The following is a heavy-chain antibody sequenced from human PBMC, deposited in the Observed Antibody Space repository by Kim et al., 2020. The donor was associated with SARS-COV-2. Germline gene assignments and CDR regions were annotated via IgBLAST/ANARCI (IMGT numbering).Heavy chain of an antibody. CDR2: ISSSSSYI. Sequence: GGSLRLSCAASGFTFSSYSMNWVRQAPGKGLEWVSSISSSSSYIYYADSVKGRFTISRDNAKNSLYLQMNSLRAEDTAVYYCARVGYCSSTSCWTGRYYYYYGMDVWGQGTTVTVSS. J-gene: IGHJ6*02. CDR3: ARVGYCSSTSCWTGRYYYYYGMDV. D-gene: IGHD2-2*01. CDR1: GFTFSSYS. V-gene: IGHV3-21*01.